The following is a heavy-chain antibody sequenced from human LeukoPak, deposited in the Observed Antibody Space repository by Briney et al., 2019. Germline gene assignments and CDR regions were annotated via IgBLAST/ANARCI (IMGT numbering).Heavy chain of an antibody. CDR2: INPNSGGT. Sequence: GASVKASCKASGYTFTGYYMHWVRQAPGQGLEWMGWINPNSGGTNYAQKFQGRVTMTRDTSISTAYMELSRLRSDDTAVYYCARDLFPGTFLIEANWFDPWGQGTLVTVSS. J-gene: IGHJ5*02. CDR3: ARDLFPGTFLIEANWFDP. CDR1: GYTFTGYY. V-gene: IGHV1-2*02. D-gene: IGHD6-13*01.